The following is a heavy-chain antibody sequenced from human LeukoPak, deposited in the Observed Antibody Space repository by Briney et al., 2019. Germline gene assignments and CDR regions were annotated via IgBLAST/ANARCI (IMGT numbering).Heavy chain of an antibody. CDR2: IYYSGTT. CDR1: GGSISSHH. V-gene: IGHV4-59*11. Sequence: SETLSLTCTVSGGSISSHHWSWIRQPPGKGLEWIGYIYYSGTTNYSPSLKSRVTISVDTPKNQFSLKLNSETAADTAVYYCARSPYCRRAGCDSWFFDLWGRGTLVTVSS. D-gene: IGHD2-15*01. J-gene: IGHJ2*01. CDR3: ARSPYCRRAGCDSWFFDL.